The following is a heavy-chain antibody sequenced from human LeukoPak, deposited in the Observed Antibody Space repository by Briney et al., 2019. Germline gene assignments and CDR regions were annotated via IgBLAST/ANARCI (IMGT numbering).Heavy chain of an antibody. V-gene: IGHV1-69*05. CDR1: GGDLSRYG. Sequence: SVKVSCKASGGDLSRYGISWVRLAPGQGLEWMGGIIPIFGTKNYAQRFQGRVTITTDESTSAVYMELSSLRSEDTAVYYCARDRIPAVSSYSYFYMDVWGKGTTVTVSS. J-gene: IGHJ6*03. D-gene: IGHD6-13*01. CDR3: ARDRIPAVSSYSYFYMDV. CDR2: IIPIFGTK.